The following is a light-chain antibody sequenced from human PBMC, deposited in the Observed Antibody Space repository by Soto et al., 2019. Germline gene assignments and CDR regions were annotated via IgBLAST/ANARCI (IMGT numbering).Light chain of an antibody. V-gene: IGKV1-12*01. CDR3: QQAYSFPLA. J-gene: IGKJ4*01. Sequence: DIQMTQSPSSVSASIGDRVTISCRASQSIYKWLVWYQQKPGKAPKLLIYAASSLQSGVPSRFSGSGYATDFTLTISSLQPEEFAAYYCQQAYSFPLAYGGGTKVEI. CDR1: QSIYKW. CDR2: AAS.